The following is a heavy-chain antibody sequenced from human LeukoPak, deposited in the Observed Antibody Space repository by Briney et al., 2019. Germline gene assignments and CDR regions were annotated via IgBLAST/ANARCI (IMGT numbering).Heavy chain of an antibody. D-gene: IGHD5-24*01. CDR3: ARASDPWLQLT. J-gene: IGHJ5*02. CDR2: IKGDGSEK. V-gene: IGHV3-7*05. CDR1: GFTLRNYW. Sequence: PGGSLTLSCAASGFTLRNYWMIWVRQAPGKGLEWLGNIKGDGSEKRYADSVRGRFTISRDNAQTSLYLQMNSLRAEDTAVYYCARASDPWLQLTWGQGTLVTVSS.